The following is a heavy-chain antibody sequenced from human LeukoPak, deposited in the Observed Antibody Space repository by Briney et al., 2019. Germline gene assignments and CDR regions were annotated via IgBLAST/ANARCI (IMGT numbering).Heavy chain of an antibody. Sequence: GGSLRLSCAASGFTFDDYAMPWVRQAPGKGLEWVSGINWNSGGIEYADSVKGRFTISRDNAKNSLYLQMNSLRPEDTALYYCAKGSRSIFGVISRWYFDFWGQGTLVSVSS. CDR2: INWNSGGI. D-gene: IGHD3-3*01. J-gene: IGHJ4*02. CDR1: GFTFDDYA. CDR3: AKGSRSIFGVISRWYFDF. V-gene: IGHV3-9*01.